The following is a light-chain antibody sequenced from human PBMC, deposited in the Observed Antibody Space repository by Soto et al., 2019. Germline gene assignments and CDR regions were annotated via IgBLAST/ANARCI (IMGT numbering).Light chain of an antibody. CDR1: QSVSGN. J-gene: IGKJ1*01. Sequence: EIVMTQSPATLSVSPGERATLSCRASQSVSGNLACYLQKPGQAPRLLIYGASTRATAIPARFSGSGSGTAFTLTISILQSEDFAVYFCQQYNDWPPTSGQGTKVEIK. CDR3: QQYNDWPPT. V-gene: IGKV3-15*01. CDR2: GAS.